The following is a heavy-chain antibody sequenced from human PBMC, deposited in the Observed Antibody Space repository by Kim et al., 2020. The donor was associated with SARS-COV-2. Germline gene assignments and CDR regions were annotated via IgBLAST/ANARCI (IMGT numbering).Heavy chain of an antibody. V-gene: IGHV3-48*02. Sequence: GGSLRLSCAASGFTFTTYNMNGVRQAPGKGLEWISYISVTDAIYYADSVKGRFTISRDYAKNSLDLQMNSLRDEDTAVYYCARDWNWGIDVWGQGTLVTVSS. J-gene: IGHJ4*02. CDR3: ARDWNWGIDV. CDR1: GFTFTTYN. CDR2: ISVTDAI. D-gene: IGHD7-27*01.